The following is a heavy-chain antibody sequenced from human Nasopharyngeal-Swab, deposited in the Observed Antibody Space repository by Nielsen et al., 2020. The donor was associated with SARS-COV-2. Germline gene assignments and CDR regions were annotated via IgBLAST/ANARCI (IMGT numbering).Heavy chain of an antibody. J-gene: IGHJ3*02. V-gene: IGHV3-21*01. CDR2: ISSSSSYI. D-gene: IGHD6-13*01. CDR3: ARTDAALADAFDI. CDR1: GFTLSSYS. Sequence: GESLKIPCAASGFTLSSYSMNWVRQAPGKGLEWVSSISSSSSYIYYADSVKGRFTISRDNAKNSLYLQMNSLRAEDTAVYYCARTDAALADAFDIWGQGTMVTVSS.